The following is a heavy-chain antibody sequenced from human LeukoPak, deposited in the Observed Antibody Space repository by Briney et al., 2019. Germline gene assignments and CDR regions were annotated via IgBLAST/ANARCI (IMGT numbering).Heavy chain of an antibody. CDR3: ARGVLRYFGDYYYYYMDV. CDR2: IYTSGST. Sequence: SETLSLTCTVSGGSISSGSYYWSWIRQPAGKGLEWIGRIYTSGSTNYNPSLKSRVTISVDTSKNQFSLKLSSVTAADTAVYYCARGVLRYFGDYYYYYMDVWGKGTTVTISS. V-gene: IGHV4-61*02. D-gene: IGHD3-9*01. J-gene: IGHJ6*03. CDR1: GGSISSGSYY.